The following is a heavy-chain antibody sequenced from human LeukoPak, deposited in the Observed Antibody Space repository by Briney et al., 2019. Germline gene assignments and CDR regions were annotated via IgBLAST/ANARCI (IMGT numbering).Heavy chain of an antibody. CDR1: GGSISSYY. J-gene: IGHJ3*02. CDR2: IYYSGST. D-gene: IGHD1-26*01. V-gene: IGHV4-59*01. CDR3: ARGGSYWIYAFDI. Sequence: TSETLSLTCTVSGGSISSYYWSWLRQPPGKGLEWIGYIYYSGSTNYNPSLKSRATISVDTSKNQFSLKLSSVTAADTAVYYCARGGSYWIYAFDIWGQGTMVTVSS.